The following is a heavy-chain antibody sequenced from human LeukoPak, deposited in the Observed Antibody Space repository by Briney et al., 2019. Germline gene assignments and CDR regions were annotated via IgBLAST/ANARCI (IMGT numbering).Heavy chain of an antibody. CDR3: ARESGSSSSDYYYGMDV. CDR2: INPSGGST. CDR1: GYTFTSYY. V-gene: IGHV1-46*01. Sequence: GASVKVSCKASGYTFTSYYMHWVRQAPGQGLEGRGIINPSGGSTSYAQKFQGRVTMTRDTSTSTVYMELSSLRSEDTAVYYCARESGSSSSDYYYGMDVWGQGTTVTVSS. J-gene: IGHJ6*02. D-gene: IGHD6-6*01.